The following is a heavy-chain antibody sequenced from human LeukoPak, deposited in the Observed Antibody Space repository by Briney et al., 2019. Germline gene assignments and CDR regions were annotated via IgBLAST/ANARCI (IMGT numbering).Heavy chain of an antibody. V-gene: IGHV1-18*01. J-gene: IGHJ6*03. CDR1: GYTFTSYG. Sequence: ASVKVSCKASGYTFTSYGISWVRQAPGQGLEWMGWISAYNGNTNYAQKLQGRVTMTTDTSTSTAYMELRSLRSDDTAVYYCARGLNYYDSSGYYRPWYMDVWGKGTTVTVSS. D-gene: IGHD3-22*01. CDR3: ARGLNYYDSSGYYRPWYMDV. CDR2: ISAYNGNT.